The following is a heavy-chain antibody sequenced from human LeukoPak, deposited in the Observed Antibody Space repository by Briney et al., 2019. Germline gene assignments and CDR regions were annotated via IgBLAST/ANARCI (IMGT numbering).Heavy chain of an antibody. CDR3: ARDSSAAAGTGYYYYYMDV. CDR1: GGSISSGSYY. D-gene: IGHD6-13*01. J-gene: IGHJ6*03. CDR2: IYTSGST. Sequence: PSETLSLTCTVSGGSISSGSYYWSWIRQPAGKGLEWIGRIYTSGSTNYNPSLKSRVTISVDTSKNQFSLKLSSVTAADTAVYYCARDSSAAAGTGYYYYYMDVWGKGTTVTVSS. V-gene: IGHV4-61*02.